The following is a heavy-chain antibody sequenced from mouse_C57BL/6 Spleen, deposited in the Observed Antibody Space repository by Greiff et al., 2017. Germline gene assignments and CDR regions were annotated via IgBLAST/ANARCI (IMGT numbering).Heavy chain of an antibody. V-gene: IGHV1-59*01. J-gene: IGHJ2*01. Sequence: QVQLKQPGAELVRPGTSVKLSCKASGYTFTSYWMHWVKQRPGQGLEWIGVIDPSDSYTNYNQKFKGKATLTVDTSSSTAYMQLSSLTSEDSAVYYCARDYGYWGQGTTLTVSS. CDR2: IDPSDSYT. CDR1: GYTFTSYW. D-gene: IGHD2-4*01. CDR3: ARDYGY.